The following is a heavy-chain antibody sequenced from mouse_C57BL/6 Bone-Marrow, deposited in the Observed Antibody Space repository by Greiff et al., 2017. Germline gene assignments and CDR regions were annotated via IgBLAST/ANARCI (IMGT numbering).Heavy chain of an antibody. Sequence: QVQLQQSGPELVKPGASVKISCKASGYAFSSSLMNWVKQRPGKGLEWIGRIYPGDGDTNYNGKFKGKATLTADKSSSTAYMQLSSLTSEDSAVYFCARYYDGYYFDVWGTGTTVTVSS. D-gene: IGHD2-3*01. J-gene: IGHJ1*03. CDR1: GYAFSSSL. V-gene: IGHV1-82*01. CDR2: IYPGDGDT. CDR3: ARYYDGYYFDV.